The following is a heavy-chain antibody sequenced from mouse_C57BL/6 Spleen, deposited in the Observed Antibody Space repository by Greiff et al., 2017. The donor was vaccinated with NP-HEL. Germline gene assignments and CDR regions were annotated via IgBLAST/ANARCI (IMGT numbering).Heavy chain of an antibody. J-gene: IGHJ2*01. D-gene: IGHD2-5*01. CDR1: GYTFTDYY. CDR3: ASPIYSNYDY. Sequence: EVQLQQSGPELVKPGASVKISCKASGYTFTDYYMNWVKQSHGKSLEWIGDINPNNGGTSYNQKFKGKATLTVDKSSSTAYMELRSLTSEDSAVYYCASPIYSNYDYWGQGTTLTVSS. V-gene: IGHV1-26*01. CDR2: INPNNGGT.